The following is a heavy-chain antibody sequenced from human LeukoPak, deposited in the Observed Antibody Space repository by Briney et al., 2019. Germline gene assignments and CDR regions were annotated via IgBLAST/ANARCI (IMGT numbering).Heavy chain of an antibody. CDR1: GFTFSSYW. Sequence: AGVSLRLSCAASGFTFSSYWMSWVRQSPGKGLEWVANIKHNGDELNYVDSVEDRFTISRDNAKNSLYLHMTSLRAEDTAVYYCARELRTFDSWGQGTLVTVSS. V-gene: IGHV3-7*01. J-gene: IGHJ4*02. CDR3: ARELRTFDS. CDR2: IKHNGDEL. D-gene: IGHD3-16*01.